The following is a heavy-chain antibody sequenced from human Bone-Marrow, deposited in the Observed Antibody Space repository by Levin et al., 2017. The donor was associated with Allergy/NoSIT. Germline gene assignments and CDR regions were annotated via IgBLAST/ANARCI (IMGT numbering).Heavy chain of an antibody. CDR2: ISWNSGSI. Sequence: GGSLRLSCAASGFTFDDYAMHWVRQAPGKGLEWVSGISWNSGSIGYADSVKGRFTISRDNAKNSLYLQMNSLRAEDTALYYCAKDMVATGVGAFDIWGQGTMVTVSS. J-gene: IGHJ3*02. CDR3: AKDMVATGVGAFDI. V-gene: IGHV3-9*01. CDR1: GFTFDDYA. D-gene: IGHD5-12*01.